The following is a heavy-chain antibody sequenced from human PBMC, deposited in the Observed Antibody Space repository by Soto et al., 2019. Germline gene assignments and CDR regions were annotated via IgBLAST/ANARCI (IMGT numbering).Heavy chain of an antibody. Sequence: GASVKVSCKASGYTFTSYAISWVRQAPGQGLEWMGWISAYNGNTNFAQKLQGRVTMTTDTSTSIAYMELRSLRSDDTAVYCCARVVATVAGPYGMDVWGQGTTVTVSS. CDR3: ARVVATVAGPYGMDV. J-gene: IGHJ6*02. D-gene: IGHD6-19*01. V-gene: IGHV1-18*01. CDR2: ISAYNGNT. CDR1: GYTFTSYA.